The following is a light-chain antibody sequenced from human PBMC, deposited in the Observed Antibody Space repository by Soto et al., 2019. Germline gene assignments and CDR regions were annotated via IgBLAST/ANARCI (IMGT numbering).Light chain of an antibody. V-gene: IGLV1-51*01. Sequence: QSVLTQPPSVSAAPGQTVTISCSGSSSNVGSKYVSWYQQIPATAPKLLIYENDKRPSGVPDRISGSKSGTSATLAITGLQTGDEANYYCVSWDTSLSGKVFSGGTKLTVL. J-gene: IGLJ2*01. CDR3: VSWDTSLSGKV. CDR1: SSNVGSKY. CDR2: END.